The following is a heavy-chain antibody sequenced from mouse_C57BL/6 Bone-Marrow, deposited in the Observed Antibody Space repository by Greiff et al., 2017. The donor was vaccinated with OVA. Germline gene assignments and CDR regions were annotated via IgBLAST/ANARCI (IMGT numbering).Heavy chain of an antibody. Sequence: EVQLVESGGGLVKPGGSLKLSCAASGFTFSSYAMSWVRQTPEKRLEWVATISDGGSYTYYPDNVKGRFTISRDNAKNNLYLQMSHLKSEDTAMYYCARGAWSFAYWGQGTLVTVSA. D-gene: IGHD3-1*01. J-gene: IGHJ3*01. CDR3: ARGAWSFAY. V-gene: IGHV5-4*01. CDR2: ISDGGSYT. CDR1: GFTFSSYA.